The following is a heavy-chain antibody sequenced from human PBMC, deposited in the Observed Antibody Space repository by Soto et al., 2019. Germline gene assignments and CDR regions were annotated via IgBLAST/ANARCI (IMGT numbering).Heavy chain of an antibody. CDR2: IIPIFGTA. V-gene: IGHV1-69*13. CDR3: ARYYDILTGPGNWFDP. J-gene: IGHJ5*02. D-gene: IGHD3-9*01. Sequence: SVKVSCKASGGTFSSYAISWVRQAPGQGLEWMGGIIPIFGTANYAQKFQGRVTITADESTSTAYMELSSLRSEDTAVYYCARYYDILTGPGNWFDPWGQGTLVTVSS. CDR1: GGTFSSYA.